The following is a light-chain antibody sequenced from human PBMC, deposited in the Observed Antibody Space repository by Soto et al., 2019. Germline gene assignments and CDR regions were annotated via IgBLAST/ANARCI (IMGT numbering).Light chain of an antibody. V-gene: IGLV2-14*01. Sequence: QSALTQPASVSGSPGQSITISRTGARSDVGGCNYVSCYQQHPGKAAKLMIYEVSNRPSEVSNRFSGSKSGNTAALTISGLPAEDEADYYCSLYTSDSTLIFGGGTKLTVL. CDR2: EVS. CDR1: RSDVGGCNY. J-gene: IGLJ2*01. CDR3: SLYTSDSTLI.